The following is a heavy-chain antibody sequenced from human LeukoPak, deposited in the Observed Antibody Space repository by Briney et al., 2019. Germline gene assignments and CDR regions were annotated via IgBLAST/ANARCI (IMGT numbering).Heavy chain of an antibody. J-gene: IGHJ4*02. D-gene: IGHD4-11*01. CDR2: ISNDGTIK. CDR3: AKSGTTMTNYYADS. Sequence: GGSLRLSCVASGLTSSRYGMHWVRQAPGKGLEWLAVISNDGTIKYYVDSVKGRFTISRDNSKNTLYLQMNTLGPEDTAVYFCAKSGTTMTNYYADSWGRGTLVIVSS. V-gene: IGHV3-30*18. CDR1: GLTSSRYG.